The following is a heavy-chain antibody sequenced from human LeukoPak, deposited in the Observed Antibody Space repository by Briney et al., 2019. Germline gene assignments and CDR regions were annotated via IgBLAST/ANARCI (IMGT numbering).Heavy chain of an antibody. CDR1: GGSISSYY. D-gene: IGHD1-7*01. V-gene: IGHV4-59*01. Sequence: PSETLSLTCTVSGGSISSYYWSWIRQPPGKGLEWVGYIYYSGSTNYNPSLKSRVTISVDTSKNQFSLKLSSVTAADTAVYYCARDATGTIDYWGLGTLVTVSS. CDR3: ARDATGTIDY. CDR2: IYYSGST. J-gene: IGHJ4*02.